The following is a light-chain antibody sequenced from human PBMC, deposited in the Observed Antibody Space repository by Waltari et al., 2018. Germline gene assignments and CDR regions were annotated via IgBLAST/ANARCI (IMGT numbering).Light chain of an antibody. CDR3: QQSYSTPWT. V-gene: IGKV1-39*01. J-gene: IGKJ1*01. CDR1: QSIRSY. CDR2: AAS. Sequence: DIQMTQSPSSLSASVGDRVTITCRASQSIRSYLNWYQQKPGKAPKLLIYAASSLQSGVPERFSGSGSGTDFTLTISSLQPEDFATYYCQQSYSTPWTFGQGTKVEIK.